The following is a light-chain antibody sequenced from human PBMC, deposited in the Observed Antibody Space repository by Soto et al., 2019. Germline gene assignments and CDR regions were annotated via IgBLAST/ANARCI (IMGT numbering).Light chain of an antibody. CDR1: QSVKTF. CDR2: DAS. V-gene: IGKV3-11*01. J-gene: IGKJ5*01. CDR3: QQRSNWPPIT. Sequence: EIVLTQSPATLSLSPGERATLSCRASQSVKTFLVWYQRRPGQAPRVLIYDASHRATGIPARFSGSGSGTDFTLTISSLEPEDAALYYCQQRSNWPPITFGQGTRLEI.